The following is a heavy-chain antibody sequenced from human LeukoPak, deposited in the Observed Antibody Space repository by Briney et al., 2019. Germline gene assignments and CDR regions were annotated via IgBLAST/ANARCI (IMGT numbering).Heavy chain of an antibody. Sequence: PSETLSLTCAVYGGSFSGYYWSWIRQPPGKGLEWIGEINHSGSTNYNPSLKSRVTISVDTSKNQLSLKLSSVTAADTAVYYCARGFKYCSGGSCSSPTDYWGQGTLVTVSS. CDR1: GGSFSGYY. CDR2: INHSGST. V-gene: IGHV4-34*01. J-gene: IGHJ4*02. D-gene: IGHD2-15*01. CDR3: ARGFKYCSGGSCSSPTDY.